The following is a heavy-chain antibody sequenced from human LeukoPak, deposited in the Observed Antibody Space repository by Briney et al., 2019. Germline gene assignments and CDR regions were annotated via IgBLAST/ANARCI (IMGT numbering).Heavy chain of an antibody. V-gene: IGHV3-48*04. D-gene: IGHD1-26*01. CDR3: ARDSGSYEDNYYYYYMDV. CDR1: GFTFSSYS. Sequence: PGGSLRLSCAASGFTFSSYSMNWVRQAPGKGLEWVSYISSSSTIYYADSVKGRFTISRDNAKNSLYLQMNSLRAEDTAVYYCARDSGSYEDNYYYYYMDVWGKGTTVTVSS. CDR2: ISSSSTI. J-gene: IGHJ6*03.